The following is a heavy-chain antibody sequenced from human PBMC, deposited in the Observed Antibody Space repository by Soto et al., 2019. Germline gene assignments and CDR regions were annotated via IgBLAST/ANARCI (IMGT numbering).Heavy chain of an antibody. CDR2: IYYSGST. Sequence: SETLSLTCTVSGVSISSYYWSWIRQPPGKGLEWIGYIYYSGSTNYNPSLKSRVTISVDTSKNQFSLKLSSVTAADTAVYYCARDPGNYYDSSGYMDYWGQGTLVTVSS. CDR1: GVSISSYY. D-gene: IGHD3-22*01. V-gene: IGHV4-59*01. CDR3: ARDPGNYYDSSGYMDY. J-gene: IGHJ4*02.